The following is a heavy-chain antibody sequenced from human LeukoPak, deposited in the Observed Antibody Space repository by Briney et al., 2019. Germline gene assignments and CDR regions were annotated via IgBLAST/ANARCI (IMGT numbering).Heavy chain of an antibody. V-gene: IGHV3-30*18. J-gene: IGHJ4*02. CDR3: AKDPYCSSTSCSDY. D-gene: IGHD2-2*01. CDR2: ISYDGSNK. CDR1: GFTFSSYG. Sequence: PGRSLRLSCAASGFTFSSYGMHWVRQAPGKGLEWVAVISYDGSNKYYADSVKGRFTISRDNSKNTLYLQMNSLRAEDTAVYYCAKDPYCSSTSCSDYWAQGTLVTVSS.